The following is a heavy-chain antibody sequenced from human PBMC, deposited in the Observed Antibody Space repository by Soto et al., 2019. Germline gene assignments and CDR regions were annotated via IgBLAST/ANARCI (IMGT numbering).Heavy chain of an antibody. CDR3: ARDSDGHSTSCFFPPHV. V-gene: IGHV3-21*06. CDR1: GFTFSDEN. CDR2: ISGGGSYI. Sequence: PGGSLRLSCSASGFTFSDENMSWVRQVPGKGLEWVSGISGGGSYIFYADSVQGRFSISRYNPKNSPFLEINSLRVEDRALYYFARDSDGHSTSCFFPPHVWGQGATDTVSS. D-gene: IGHD2-2*01. J-gene: IGHJ6*01.